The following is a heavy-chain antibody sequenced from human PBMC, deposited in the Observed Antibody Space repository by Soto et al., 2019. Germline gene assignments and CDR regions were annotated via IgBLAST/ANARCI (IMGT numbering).Heavy chain of an antibody. CDR1: GFTFSSYS. D-gene: IGHD3-3*01. V-gene: IGHV3-21*01. Sequence: KPGGSLRLSCAASGFTFSSYSMNWVRQAPGKGLEWVSSISSSSSYIYYADSVKGRFTISRDNAKNSLYLQMNSLRAEDTAVYYCARVYDFDHSFDPWGQGTLVTVSS. CDR2: ISSSSSYI. CDR3: ARVYDFDHSFDP. J-gene: IGHJ5*02.